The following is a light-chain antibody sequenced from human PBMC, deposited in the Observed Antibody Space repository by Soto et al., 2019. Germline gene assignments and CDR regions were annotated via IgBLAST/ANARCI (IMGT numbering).Light chain of an antibody. CDR3: YGYDNRPTA. V-gene: IGKV1-33*01. J-gene: IGKJ5*01. Sequence: DIQMTQSPSSLSASVGDRVTITCQASHDISNYLNWYQQKPGKAPKLLIYDASNLETGVPSRFSGSRSSTNYTFTISSLQPENIATYYCYGYDNRPTAFGQRKQLETK. CDR1: HDISNY. CDR2: DAS.